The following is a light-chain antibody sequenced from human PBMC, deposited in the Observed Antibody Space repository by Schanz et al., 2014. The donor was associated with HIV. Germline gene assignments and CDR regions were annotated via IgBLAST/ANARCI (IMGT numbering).Light chain of an antibody. V-gene: IGLV2-8*01. Sequence: QSALTQPPSASGSPGQSVGLSCTGSGSDVGGYPPWYQQHPGKVPKLVIYEVNKRPSGVPDRFSGSKSGNTASLTVSGLQADDEADYYCCSYTTTSTYVFGAGTKLTVL. CDR1: GSDVGGYPP. CDR3: CSYTTTSTYV. CDR2: EVN. J-gene: IGLJ1*01.